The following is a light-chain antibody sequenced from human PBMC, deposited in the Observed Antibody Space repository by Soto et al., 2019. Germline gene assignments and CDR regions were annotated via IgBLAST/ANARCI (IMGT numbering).Light chain of an antibody. CDR3: QQYGSSSWT. CDR2: VAS. Sequence: EIVLTQSPGTPSLSPGERATLSCRASQSVSDSYLAWYQQKPGQAPRLLIYVASSRATGIPDRFSGSGSGTDFTLTISRLEPEDFAVYYCQQYGSSSWTLGHGTKVDIK. CDR1: QSVSDSY. V-gene: IGKV3-20*01. J-gene: IGKJ1*01.